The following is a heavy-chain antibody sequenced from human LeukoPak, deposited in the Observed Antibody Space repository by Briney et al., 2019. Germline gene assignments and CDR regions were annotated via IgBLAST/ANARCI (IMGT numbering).Heavy chain of an antibody. D-gene: IGHD1-26*01. J-gene: IGHJ4*02. Sequence: GRSLRLSCAASGFTFDDYAMHWVRQAPGKGLEWVSGISWNSGSIGYADSVKGRFTISRDNAKNSLYLQMNSLRAEDMALYYCAKDIGGATMEAFDYWGQGTLVTVSS. CDR3: AKDIGGATMEAFDY. V-gene: IGHV3-9*03. CDR2: ISWNSGSI. CDR1: GFTFDDYA.